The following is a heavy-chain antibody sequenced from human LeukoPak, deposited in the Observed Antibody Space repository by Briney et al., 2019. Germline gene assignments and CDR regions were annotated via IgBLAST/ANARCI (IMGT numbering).Heavy chain of an antibody. Sequence: SETLSLTCAVYGGSFSGYYWSWIRQPPGKGLEWIGEINHSGGTNYNPSLKSRVTISLDTSKNHFSLKLTSVTAADTAVYYCAGNYYDSPGAFDIWGQGTMVTVSS. J-gene: IGHJ3*02. V-gene: IGHV4-34*01. CDR3: AGNYYDSPGAFDI. CDR1: GGSFSGYY. D-gene: IGHD3-22*01. CDR2: INHSGGT.